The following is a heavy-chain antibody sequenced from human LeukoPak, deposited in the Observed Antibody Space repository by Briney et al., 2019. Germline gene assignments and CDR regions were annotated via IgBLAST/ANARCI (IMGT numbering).Heavy chain of an antibody. CDR1: GGSISSSAYY. CDR2: VFHSGDT. Sequence: SETLSLTCSVSGGSISSSAYYWGWILQAPGKGLECIGSVFHSGDTNYNPSLKSRVTISVDTYKNQFSLKLTSMTAADAALYYCARTKSGSYHSPFDYWGQGTLVTVSS. V-gene: IGHV4-39*01. J-gene: IGHJ4*02. CDR3: ARTKSGSYHSPFDY. D-gene: IGHD1-26*01.